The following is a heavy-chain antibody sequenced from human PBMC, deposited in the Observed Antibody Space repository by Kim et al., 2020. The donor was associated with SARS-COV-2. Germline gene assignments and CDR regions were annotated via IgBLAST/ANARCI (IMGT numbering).Heavy chain of an antibody. D-gene: IGHD2-15*01. V-gene: IGHV4-39*01. J-gene: IGHJ4*02. CDR2: T. CDR3: ARRTEAGGYFDF. Sequence: THYNTSLKSRVTVSVDTSRNQFSLNRASVTAADAAVYYCARRTEAGGYFDFWGQGSPVTVAS.